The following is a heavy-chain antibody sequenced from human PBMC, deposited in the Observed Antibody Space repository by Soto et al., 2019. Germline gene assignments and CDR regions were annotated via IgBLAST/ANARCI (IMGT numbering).Heavy chain of an antibody. V-gene: IGHV5-51*01. CDR2: FYPCDSDT. J-gene: IGHJ4*02. D-gene: IGHD5-18*01. Sequence: PGESLKISCNGSGYNFPTYCIALVLQMPGKGLEWMGIFYPCDSDTRYSPSFQGQVTISGDKSISTAYLQWSSLKASDTAIYYCARVTSDNRDSTYGYDYLDYWGPGTLVTVSS. CDR3: ARVTSDNRDSTYGYDYLDY. CDR1: GYNFPTYC.